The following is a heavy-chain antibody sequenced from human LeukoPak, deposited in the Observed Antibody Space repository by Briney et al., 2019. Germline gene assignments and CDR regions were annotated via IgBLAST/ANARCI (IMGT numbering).Heavy chain of an antibody. CDR3: ARDWGRDKGWFDP. CDR1: GFTFSSYG. CDR2: TRDDGSNK. V-gene: IGHV3-30*02. Sequence: GGSLRLSCAASGFTFSSYGMHWVRQAPGKGLEWVSFTRDDGSNKYYADSVKGRVTISRDNSKNTLYLQMNSLRAEETAVYYCARDWGRDKGWFDPWGQGTLVTVSS. D-gene: IGHD3-16*01. J-gene: IGHJ5*02.